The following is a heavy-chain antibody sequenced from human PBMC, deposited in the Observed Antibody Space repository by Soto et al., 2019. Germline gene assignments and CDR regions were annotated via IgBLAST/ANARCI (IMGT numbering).Heavy chain of an antibody. Sequence: SETLSLTCAVSGGSISSSNWLSWVRQPPGKGLEWIGEIYHSGSTNYNPSLKSRVTISVDKSKNQFSLKLSSVTAADTAVYYCARVKSGSYYYDSSGEGTNWFHPWCQGTLVNVS. CDR1: GGSISSSNW. V-gene: IGHV4-4*02. D-gene: IGHD3-22*01. CDR3: ARVKSGSYYYDSSGEGTNWFHP. CDR2: IYHSGST. J-gene: IGHJ5*02.